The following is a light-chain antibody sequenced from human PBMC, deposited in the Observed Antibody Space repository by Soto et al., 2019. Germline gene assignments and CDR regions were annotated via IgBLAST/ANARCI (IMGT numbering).Light chain of an antibody. CDR2: EGS. V-gene: IGLV2-23*01. CDR1: SSDVGNYNL. CDR3: CSYAGYSTYV. J-gene: IGLJ1*01. Sequence: QSALTQPASVSGSPGQSITIPCTGTSSDVGNYNLVSWYQQHPGKAPKLMIYEGSKRPSGVSNRFSGSKSGNTASLTISGLQAEDEADYFCCSYAGYSTYVFGTGTKLTVL.